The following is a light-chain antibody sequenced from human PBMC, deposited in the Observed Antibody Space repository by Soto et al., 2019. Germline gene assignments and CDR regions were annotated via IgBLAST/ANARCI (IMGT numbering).Light chain of an antibody. J-gene: IGLJ3*02. CDR2: GNN. V-gene: IGLV1-40*01. CDR3: QSYDTSLSGVV. CDR1: SSNIGAGYD. Sequence: QSVLTQPPSVSGAPGLRVTISCTGSSSNIGAGYDVHWYQQLPGTAPKLLIHGNNNRPSGVPDRFSGSKSGTSASLAITGLQAEDEADYYRQSYDTSLSGVVFGGGTKLTVL.